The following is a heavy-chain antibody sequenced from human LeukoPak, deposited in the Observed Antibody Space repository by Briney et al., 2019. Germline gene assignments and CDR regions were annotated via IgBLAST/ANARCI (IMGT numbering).Heavy chain of an antibody. D-gene: IGHD3-16*01. V-gene: IGHV4-59*08. CDR2: IYYSGST. CDR1: GGSISSYY. J-gene: IGHJ4*02. Sequence: PSETLSLTCTVSGGSISSYYWSWIRQPPGKGLEWIGYIYYSGSTNYNPSLKSRVTISVDTSENQFSLKLTSVTAADTAVYYCARRRGGSSGLYWGQGTLVTVSS. CDR3: ARRRGGSSGLY.